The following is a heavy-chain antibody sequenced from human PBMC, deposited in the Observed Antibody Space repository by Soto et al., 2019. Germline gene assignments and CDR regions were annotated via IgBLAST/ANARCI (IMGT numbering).Heavy chain of an antibody. CDR1: GGVFRNYA. CDR2: IIPVFGTA. D-gene: IGHD1-26*01. Sequence: QVQLVQSGAEVKKPGSSVKVSCKASGGVFRNYAINWVRQAPGQGLEWMGGIIPVFGTADYPQKFQGRVTITADESTTTAYMERNRLKTEDTAVYFCARDRWGSYSFDSWGQGTLVTVAS. J-gene: IGHJ5*01. CDR3: ARDRWGSYSFDS. V-gene: IGHV1-69*01.